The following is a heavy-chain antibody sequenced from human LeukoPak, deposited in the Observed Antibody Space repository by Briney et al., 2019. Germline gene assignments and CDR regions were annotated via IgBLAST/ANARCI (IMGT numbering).Heavy chain of an antibody. V-gene: IGHV3-74*01. Sequence: GGSLRLSCAASGFTFSSYWMHWVRQAPGKGLVWVSRINSDGSSTSYADSVKGRSTISRDNAKNTLYLQMNSLRAEDTAVYYCASVYDFWSGYYREPPPHYGMDVWGQGTTVTVSS. CDR2: INSDGSST. D-gene: IGHD3-3*01. CDR1: GFTFSSYW. J-gene: IGHJ6*02. CDR3: ASVYDFWSGYYREPPPHYGMDV.